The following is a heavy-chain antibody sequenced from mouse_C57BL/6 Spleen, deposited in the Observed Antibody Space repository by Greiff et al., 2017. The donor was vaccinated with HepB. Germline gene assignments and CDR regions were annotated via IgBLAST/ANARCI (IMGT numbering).Heavy chain of an antibody. CDR3: TRLWLLRWFAY. Sequence: VQLQQSGAELVRPGASVTLSCKASGYTFTDYEMHWVKQTPVHGLEWIGAIDPETGGTAYNQKFKGKAILTADKSSSTAYMELRSLTSEDSAVYYCTRLWLLRWFAYWGQGTLVTVSA. V-gene: IGHV1-15*01. CDR1: GYTFTDYE. J-gene: IGHJ3*01. CDR2: IDPETGGT. D-gene: IGHD2-3*01.